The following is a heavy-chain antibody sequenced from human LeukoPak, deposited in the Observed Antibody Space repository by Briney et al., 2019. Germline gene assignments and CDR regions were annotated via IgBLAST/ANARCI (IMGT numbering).Heavy chain of an antibody. J-gene: IGHJ4*02. CDR3: ARLGSPLTYYFDY. D-gene: IGHD2-21*01. Sequence: MSSETLSLTCTVSGGSISSSSYYWGWIRQPPGKGLEWVGSIYYSENTYYNPSLKSRVTISADTSKNQFSLKLTSVTAADTAVYFCARLGSPLTYYFDYWGQGTLVTVSS. CDR2: IYYSENT. CDR1: GGSISSSSYY. V-gene: IGHV4-39*01.